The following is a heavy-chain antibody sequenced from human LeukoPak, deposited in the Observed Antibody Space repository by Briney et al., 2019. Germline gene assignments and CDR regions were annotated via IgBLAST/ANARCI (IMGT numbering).Heavy chain of an antibody. D-gene: IGHD3-10*01. CDR2: IGTAGDT. J-gene: IGHJ4*02. V-gene: IGHV3-13*04. Sequence: GGSLRLSCAASGFTFSSYDMHWVRQATGKGLEWVSAIGTAGDTYYPGSVKGRFTISRENAKNSLYLQMNSLRADDTAMYYCAKSRNFGYDYWGQGTLVTVSS. CDR1: GFTFSSYD. CDR3: AKSRNFGYDY.